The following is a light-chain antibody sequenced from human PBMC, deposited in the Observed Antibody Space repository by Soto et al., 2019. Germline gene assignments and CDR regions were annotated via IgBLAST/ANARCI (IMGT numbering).Light chain of an antibody. CDR1: QSVSSSY. V-gene: IGKV3-20*01. CDR2: GAS. Sequence: IVLTQYPGTLSFSPGERATLSCRASQSVSSSYFAWYQQKPGQAPRLLIYGASSRATGIPDRFSGSGSGTDFTLTISRLEPEDFAVYYCQQYGSSPRLTFGGGTKVDIK. CDR3: QQYGSSPRLT. J-gene: IGKJ4*01.